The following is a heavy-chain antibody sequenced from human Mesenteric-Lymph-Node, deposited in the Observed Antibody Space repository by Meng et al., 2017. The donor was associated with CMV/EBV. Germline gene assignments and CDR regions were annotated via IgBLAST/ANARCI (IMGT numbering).Heavy chain of an antibody. CDR3: AREDDLYHYSMDV. D-gene: IGHD1-1*01. Sequence: ASGFTFINNAMHWVRQAPGKGLEWVAVISYDESNKYYAESVKGRFTISRDNSKNTLYLQMNSLRAEDRAVYYCAREDDLYHYSMDVWGQGTTVTVSS. CDR1: GFTFINNA. V-gene: IGHV3-30*04. CDR2: ISYDESNK. J-gene: IGHJ6*02.